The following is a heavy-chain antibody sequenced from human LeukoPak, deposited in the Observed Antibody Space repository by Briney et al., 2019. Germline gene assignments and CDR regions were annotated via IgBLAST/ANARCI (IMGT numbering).Heavy chain of an antibody. CDR2: INPSGGST. Sequence: ASVKVSCKASGYTFTSYYMHWVRQAPGQGLEWMGIINPSGGSTSYAQKFQDRVTMTRDTSTSTVYMGLSSLRSEDTAVYYCARPRSMIRDLFDYWGQGTLVTVSS. D-gene: IGHD3-10*01. CDR1: GYTFTSYY. J-gene: IGHJ4*02. V-gene: IGHV1-46*01. CDR3: ARPRSMIRDLFDY.